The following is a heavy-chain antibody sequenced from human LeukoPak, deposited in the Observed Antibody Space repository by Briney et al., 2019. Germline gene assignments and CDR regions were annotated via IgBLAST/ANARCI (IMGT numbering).Heavy chain of an antibody. J-gene: IGHJ3*02. CDR3: ARPSGGIERRNAFDI. CDR1: GGTFSSYA. D-gene: IGHD1-1*01. Sequence: ASVKVSCKASGGTFSSYAISWVRQAPGQGLEWMGIINPSGGSTSYAQKFQGRVTMTRDMSTSTVYMELSSLRSEDTAVYYCARPSGGIERRNAFDIWGQGTMVTVSS. V-gene: IGHV1-46*01. CDR2: INPSGGST.